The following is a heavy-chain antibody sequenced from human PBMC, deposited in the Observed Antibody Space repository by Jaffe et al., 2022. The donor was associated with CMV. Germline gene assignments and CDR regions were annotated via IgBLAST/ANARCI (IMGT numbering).Heavy chain of an antibody. Sequence: QVQLVESGGGVVQPGRSLRLSCAASGFTFSSYGMHWVRQAPGKGLEWVAVIWYDGSNKYYADSVKGRFTISRDNSKNTLYLQMNSLRAEDTAVYYCARDGIFPLYYMDVWGKGTTVTVSS. V-gene: IGHV3-33*08. CDR2: IWYDGSNK. CDR1: GFTFSSYG. CDR3: ARDGIFPLYYMDV. J-gene: IGHJ6*03. D-gene: IGHD3-3*01.